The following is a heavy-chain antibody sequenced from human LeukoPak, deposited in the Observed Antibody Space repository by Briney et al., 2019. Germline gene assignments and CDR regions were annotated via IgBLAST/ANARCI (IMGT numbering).Heavy chain of an antibody. D-gene: IGHD2-8*02. CDR3: AKELCTGFPTYYFDY. CDR2: ISGGGDII. Sequence: GGSLRLSCAASGFPFRDFGLSWVRQAPGKGLEWVSGISGGGDIIYYADSVKGRFTISSDSSKNTVHLQMNSLRAEDTAVYHCAKELCTGFPTYYFDYWGQGILVTVSS. J-gene: IGHJ4*02. V-gene: IGHV3-23*01. CDR1: GFPFRDFG.